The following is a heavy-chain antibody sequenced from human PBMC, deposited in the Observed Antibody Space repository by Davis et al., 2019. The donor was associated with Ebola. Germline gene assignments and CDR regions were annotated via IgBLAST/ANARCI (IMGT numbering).Heavy chain of an antibody. Sequence: SETLSLTCAVYGGSFSRYYWSWIRQPPGKRLEWIGEINHSGSTNYNPSLKSRVTISVDTSKNQFSLKLSSVTAADTAVYYCARRGIPTFYGMDVWGQGTTVTVSS. CDR3: ARRGIPTFYGMDV. V-gene: IGHV4-34*01. CDR1: GGSFSRYY. CDR2: INHSGST. D-gene: IGHD2-2*02. J-gene: IGHJ6*02.